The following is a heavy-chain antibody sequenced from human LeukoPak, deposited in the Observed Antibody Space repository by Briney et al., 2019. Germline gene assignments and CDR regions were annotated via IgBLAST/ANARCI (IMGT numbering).Heavy chain of an antibody. CDR2: ISAYNGNT. D-gene: IGHD3-22*01. Sequence: ASVKVSCKASGYTFTSYGISWVRQAPGQGLEWMGWISAYNGNTNYAQKLQGRVTMTRDMSTSTVYMELSSLRSEDTAVYYCARVSDYYDSSGCFDYWGQGTLVTVSS. CDR3: ARVSDYYDSSGCFDY. J-gene: IGHJ4*02. V-gene: IGHV1-18*01. CDR1: GYTFTSYG.